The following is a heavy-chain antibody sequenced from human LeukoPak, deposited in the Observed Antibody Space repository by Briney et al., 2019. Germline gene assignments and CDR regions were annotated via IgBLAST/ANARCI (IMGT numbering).Heavy chain of an antibody. J-gene: IGHJ4*02. CDR1: GGSFSGYY. V-gene: IGHV4-34*01. Sequence: SETLFLTCAVYGGSFSGYYWSWIRQPPGEGLEWIGEINHSGSTNYNPSLKSRVTISVDTSKNQFSLKLSSVTAADTAVYYCARGPRYYYDSSGYYFWGQGTLVTVSS. D-gene: IGHD3-22*01. CDR3: ARGPRYYYDSSGYYF. CDR2: INHSGST.